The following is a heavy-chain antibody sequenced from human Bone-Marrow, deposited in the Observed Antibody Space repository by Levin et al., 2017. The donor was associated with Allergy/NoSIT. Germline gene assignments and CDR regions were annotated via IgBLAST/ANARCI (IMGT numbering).Heavy chain of an antibody. CDR3: AADWLGGLDF. CDR2: IAVGSGNT. Sequence: GASVKVSCKASGFTFRSAAIHWVRQARGQPLEWMGWIAVGSGNTRYAQRFQGRVTISRDMSTSTAYMELSTLSFEDTAVYYCAADWLGGLDFWGQGALVTVSS. CDR1: GFTFRSAA. D-gene: IGHD6-19*01. J-gene: IGHJ4*02. V-gene: IGHV1-58*02.